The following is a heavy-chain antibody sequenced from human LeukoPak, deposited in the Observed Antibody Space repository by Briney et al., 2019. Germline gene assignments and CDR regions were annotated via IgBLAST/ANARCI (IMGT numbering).Heavy chain of an antibody. CDR2: ISYDGSYK. D-gene: IGHD1-14*01. J-gene: IGHJ4*02. CDR1: GFTFSSYA. Sequence: GGSLRLSCAASGFTFSSYAMHWVRQAPGKGLEWVAVISYDGSYKYYADSVKGRFTISRDNSKNALYLLMNSLRTEDTAVYYCERADRNRFDYWGQGTRVTVSS. CDR3: ERADRNRFDY. V-gene: IGHV3-30*04.